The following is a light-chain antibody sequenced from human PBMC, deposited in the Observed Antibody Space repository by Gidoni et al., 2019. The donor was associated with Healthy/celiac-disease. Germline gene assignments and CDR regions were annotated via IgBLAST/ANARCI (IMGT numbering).Light chain of an antibody. CDR1: QSVLYSSNNKNY. Sequence: DIVMTQSPDPLAVSLGERATINCKSSQSVLYSSNNKNYLAWYQQKPGQPPKLLIYWASTRESGVPDRFSGSGSGTDFTLTISSLQAEDVAVYYCQQYYSTPLTFGGGPKVEIK. V-gene: IGKV4-1*01. CDR3: QQYYSTPLT. CDR2: WAS. J-gene: IGKJ4*01.